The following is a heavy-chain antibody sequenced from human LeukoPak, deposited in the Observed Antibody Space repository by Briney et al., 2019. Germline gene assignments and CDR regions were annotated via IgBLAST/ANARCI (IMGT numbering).Heavy chain of an antibody. D-gene: IGHD3-22*01. CDR2: ISSSGGGT. Sequence: GGSLRLSCAASGFTFSDSWMSWVRQAPGKGLEWVSSISSSGGGTYYADSVKGRFTISRDNSKNTLDLQMSSLRAEDTAVYYCAKDRYYDSRGLFDCWGQGTLVTVSS. V-gene: IGHV3-23*01. CDR3: AKDRYYDSRGLFDC. CDR1: GFTFSDSW. J-gene: IGHJ4*02.